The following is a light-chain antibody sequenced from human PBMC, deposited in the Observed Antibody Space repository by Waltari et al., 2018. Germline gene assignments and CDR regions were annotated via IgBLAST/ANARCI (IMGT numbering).Light chain of an antibody. V-gene: IGLV1-51*01. J-gene: IGLJ2*01. CDR3: GTWDSRMSVGV. CDR2: END. CDR1: SPNLGNNH. Sequence: QSVLTQPPSVSAASGPTLPISCSGSSPNLGNNHVAGHQQFPGTAPKLLIYENDKRPSGLPGRFSGSKSGTSATLDIHGLQTGDEADYYCGTWDSRMSVGVLGGGTKVTVL.